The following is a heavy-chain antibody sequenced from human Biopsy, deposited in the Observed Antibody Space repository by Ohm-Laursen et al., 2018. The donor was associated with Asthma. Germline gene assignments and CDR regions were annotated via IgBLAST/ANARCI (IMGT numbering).Heavy chain of an antibody. CDR3: AKGYYYDSSGFDY. J-gene: IGHJ4*02. D-gene: IGHD3-22*01. CDR2: ITGSGGST. Sequence: SLRLSCAASGFTFSSYAMSWVRQAPGKGLEWVSSITGSGGSTYYADSVKGRFTISRDNSKNTLYLQMNSLRAEDTAVYYCAKGYYYDSSGFDYWGQGTLVTVSS. V-gene: IGHV3-23*01. CDR1: GFTFSSYA.